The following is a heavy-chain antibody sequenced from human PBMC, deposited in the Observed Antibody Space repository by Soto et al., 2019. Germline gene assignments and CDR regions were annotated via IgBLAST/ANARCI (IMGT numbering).Heavy chain of an antibody. CDR1: GYTFTSYD. V-gene: IGHV1-8*01. D-gene: IGHD4-17*01. CDR2: MNPNSGGR. J-gene: IGHJ4*02. Sequence: QVQLVQSGAEVKKPGASVKVSCKASGYTFTSYDINWVRQATGQGLEWMGWMNPNSGGRGYAQKFQGRVTMTRDTSKSTAYMELSSLRAEDTAMYYCARANGDFDYWGQGTLVTVSS. CDR3: ARANGDFDY.